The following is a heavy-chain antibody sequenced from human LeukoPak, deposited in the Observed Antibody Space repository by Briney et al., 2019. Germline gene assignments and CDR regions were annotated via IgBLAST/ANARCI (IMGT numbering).Heavy chain of an antibody. CDR3: ARGGMYDSYYFFYMDV. CDR1: GFTFRGYA. CDR2: ISYDGYNK. D-gene: IGHD3-22*01. J-gene: IGHJ6*03. V-gene: IGHV3-30*01. Sequence: GGSLRLSCAASGFTFRGYAVHWVRQAPGKGLQWVAAISYDGYNKYYADSLKGRFTISRENSKNTLWLQMNSLRAEDTAVYYCARGGMYDSYYFFYMDVWGKGTTVTVSS.